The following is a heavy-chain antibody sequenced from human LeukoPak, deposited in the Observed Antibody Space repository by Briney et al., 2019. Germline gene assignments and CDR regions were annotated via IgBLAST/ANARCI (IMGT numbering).Heavy chain of an antibody. CDR1: GASISNSF. Sequence: SETLSLTCTVSGASISNSFWSWIRQPPGKGLEWIAFIYYTGTTKYNPSLKTRVTISVDTSKNQFVLKLTSVTATDTPVYSCRTNTGSSTTFYYSGEGTLGTVSS. D-gene: IGHD1-26*01. CDR3: RTNTGSSTTFYY. J-gene: IGHJ4*02. CDR2: IYYTGTT. V-gene: IGHV4-59*01.